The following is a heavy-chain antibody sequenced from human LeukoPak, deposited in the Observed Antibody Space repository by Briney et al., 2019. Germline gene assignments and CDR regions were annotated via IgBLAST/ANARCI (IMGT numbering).Heavy chain of an antibody. Sequence: SETLSLTCIVSGGSISSTYWSWIRQPTGKGLEWIGRIYPSGTTNYNTSLKRRVTMSVDTSKNQFSLKVSSVTAADTAVYCCARGDSSTSGAAYCYYYMDVWGKGTTVTAS. V-gene: IGHV4-4*07. CDR2: IYPSGTT. CDR3: ARGDSSTSGAAYCYYYMDV. CDR1: GGSISSTY. J-gene: IGHJ6*03. D-gene: IGHD2-2*01.